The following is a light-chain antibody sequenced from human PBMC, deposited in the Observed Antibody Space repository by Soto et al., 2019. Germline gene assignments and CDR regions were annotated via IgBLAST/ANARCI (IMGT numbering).Light chain of an antibody. CDR2: GAS. CDR3: QQYGSSPST. J-gene: IGKJ1*01. V-gene: IGKV3-20*01. Sequence: VLTQSPGTLSLSPGERATLSCRASQTVSSSYLAWYKQKPGQAPRLLIYGASSRATGIPDRFSGSGSGTDFTLTISRLEPEDFAVYYCQQYGSSPSTFGQGTKV. CDR1: QTVSSSY.